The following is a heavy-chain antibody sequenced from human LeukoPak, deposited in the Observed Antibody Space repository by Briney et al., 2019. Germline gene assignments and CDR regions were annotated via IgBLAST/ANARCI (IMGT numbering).Heavy chain of an antibody. CDR1: GYTFTSYY. D-gene: IGHD2-2*01. Sequence: ASVKVSCKASGYTFTSYYMHWVRQAPGQGLEWMGIINPSGGSTSYAQKFQGRVTMTRDTSTSTVYMELSSLRAEDTAVYYCARDRPGEYQLLLEADFWFDPWGQGTLVTVSS. J-gene: IGHJ5*02. CDR3: ARDRPGEYQLLLEADFWFDP. CDR2: INPSGGST. V-gene: IGHV1-46*01.